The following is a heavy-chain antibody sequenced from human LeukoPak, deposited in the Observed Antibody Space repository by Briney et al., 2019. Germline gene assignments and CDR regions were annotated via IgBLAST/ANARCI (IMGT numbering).Heavy chain of an antibody. J-gene: IGHJ4*02. D-gene: IGHD3-10*01. CDR3: ARDGSRIWFGELFRFYFDY. CDR1: GFTFSSYG. CDR2: IRYDGSNK. V-gene: IGHV3-30*02. Sequence: GGSLRLSCAASGFTFSSYGMHWVRQAPGKGLEWVAFIRYDGSNKYYADSVKGRFTISRDNSKNTLYLQMNSLRAEDTAVYYCARDGSRIWFGELFRFYFDYWGQGTLVTVSS.